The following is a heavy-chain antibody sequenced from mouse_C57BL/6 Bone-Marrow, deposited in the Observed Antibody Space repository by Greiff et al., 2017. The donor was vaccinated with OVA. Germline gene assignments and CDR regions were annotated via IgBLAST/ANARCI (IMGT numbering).Heavy chain of an antibody. CDR2: IDPEDGET. CDR3: ASHYYGSSPFAY. J-gene: IGHJ3*01. CDR1: GFNIKDYY. Sequence: EVKLVESGAELVKPGASVKLSCTASGFNIKDYYMHWVKQRTEQGLEWIGRIDPEDGETKYAPKFQGKATITADTSSNTAYLQLSSLTSEDTAVYYCASHYYGSSPFAYWGQGTLVTVSA. V-gene: IGHV14-2*01. D-gene: IGHD1-1*01.